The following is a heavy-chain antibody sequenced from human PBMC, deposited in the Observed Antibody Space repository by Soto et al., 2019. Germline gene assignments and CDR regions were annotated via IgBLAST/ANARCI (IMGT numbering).Heavy chain of an antibody. CDR3: ARDPPGNGYFDY. V-gene: IGHV1-3*01. CDR2: INAGNGNT. D-gene: IGHD2-8*01. J-gene: IGHJ4*02. CDR1: GYTFTTYA. Sequence: QVQLVQSGAEVKRPGASVKLSCKASGYTFTTYAIHWVRQAPGQGLEWMGWINAGNGNTEYSQKFQGRVTITRDTSASTAYMELSSLRSEDTAVYYCARDPPGNGYFDYWGQGTLVTVSS.